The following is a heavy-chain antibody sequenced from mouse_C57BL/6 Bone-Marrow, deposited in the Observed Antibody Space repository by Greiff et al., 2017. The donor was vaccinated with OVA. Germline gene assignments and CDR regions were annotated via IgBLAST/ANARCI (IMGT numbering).Heavy chain of an antibody. Sequence: QVQLKQSGPELVKPGASVKLSCKASGYTFTSYDINWVKQRPGQGLEWIGWIYPRDGSTKYNEKLKGKATLTADKSYSTAYMELLSLTSEDSAVYFCARGSNYVAMDYWGQGTSVTVSS. CDR1: GYTFTSYD. D-gene: IGHD2-5*01. CDR3: ARGSNYVAMDY. V-gene: IGHV1-85*01. CDR2: IYPRDGST. J-gene: IGHJ4*01.